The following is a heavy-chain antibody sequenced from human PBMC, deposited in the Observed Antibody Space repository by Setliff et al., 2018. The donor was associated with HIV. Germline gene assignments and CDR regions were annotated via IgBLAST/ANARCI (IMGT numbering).Heavy chain of an antibody. D-gene: IGHD3-22*01. J-gene: IGHJ5*02. V-gene: IGHV4-39*01. Sequence: PSETLSLTCIVSGDSASNSRYYWAWIRQPPGKGLEYIGSIHYDERTYYNPSLKSRVTISLDTSKNQFSLNLTSVTAADTAVYYCASRIYYYDSNNFLREEGFDPWGQGTLVTVSS. CDR1: GDSASNSRYY. CDR2: IHYDERT. CDR3: ASRIYYYDSNNFLREEGFDP.